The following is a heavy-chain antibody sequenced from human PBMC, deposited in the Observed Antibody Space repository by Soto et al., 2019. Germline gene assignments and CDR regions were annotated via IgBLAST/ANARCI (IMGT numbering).Heavy chain of an antibody. Sequence: GGSLRLSCAASGFTFSSYAMHWVRQAPGKGLEWVAVISYDGSNKYYADSVKGRFTISRDNSKNTLYLQMNSLRAEDTAVYYCASAESTTGTHHDYWGQGTLVTVSS. D-gene: IGHD1-1*01. J-gene: IGHJ4*02. CDR3: ASAESTTGTHHDY. CDR1: GFTFSSYA. CDR2: ISYDGSNK. V-gene: IGHV3-30-3*01.